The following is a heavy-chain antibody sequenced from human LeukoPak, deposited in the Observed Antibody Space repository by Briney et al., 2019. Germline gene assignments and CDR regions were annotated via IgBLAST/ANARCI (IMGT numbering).Heavy chain of an antibody. J-gene: IGHJ6*02. V-gene: IGHV3-23*01. Sequence: AGGSLRLSCAASGFTFSSYAMSWVRQAPGKGLEWVTAISGSGSTYYADSVKGRFTISRDNSKNTLYLQMNSLRAEDTAVYYCAKNLYCGGGSCYPSALGMDVWGQGTTVTVSS. CDR1: GFTFSSYA. CDR2: ISGSGST. D-gene: IGHD2-15*01. CDR3: AKNLYCGGGSCYPSALGMDV.